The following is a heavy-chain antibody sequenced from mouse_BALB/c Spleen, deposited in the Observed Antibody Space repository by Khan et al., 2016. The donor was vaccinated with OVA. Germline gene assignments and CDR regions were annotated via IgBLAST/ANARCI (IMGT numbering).Heavy chain of an antibody. CDR2: ISYSGRT. J-gene: IGHJ2*01. CDR3: ASSVTITTVVATDFDD. Sequence: EVQLQESGPGLVKPSQSLSLTCTVTGYSITSDYAWNWIRQFPGNKLEWMGYISYSGRTSYTPSPKSRISITRDTSKNQFFLKLNSVTTEDAATYYCASSVTITTVVATDFDDWGQGTTLTVSS. V-gene: IGHV3-2*02. D-gene: IGHD1-1*01. CDR1: GYSITSDYA.